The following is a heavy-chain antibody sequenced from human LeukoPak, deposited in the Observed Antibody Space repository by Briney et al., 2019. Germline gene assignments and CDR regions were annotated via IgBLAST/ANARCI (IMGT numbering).Heavy chain of an antibody. Sequence: SETLSLTCTVSGGSISSGGYYWSWIRQHPGKGLEWIGYIYYSGSTYYNPSLKSRVTISVDTSKNQFSLKLSSVTAADTAVYYCARASYYYDSSGYYVPFDYWGQGTLVTVSS. CDR1: GGSISSGGYY. D-gene: IGHD3-22*01. CDR3: ARASYYYDSSGYYVPFDY. J-gene: IGHJ4*02. V-gene: IGHV4-31*03. CDR2: IYYSGST.